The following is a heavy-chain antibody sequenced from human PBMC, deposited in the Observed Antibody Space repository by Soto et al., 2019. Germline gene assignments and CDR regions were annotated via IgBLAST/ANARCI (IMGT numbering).Heavy chain of an antibody. CDR1: GGSMNTYY. CDR3: ARGSGNPFDY. V-gene: IGHV4-59*01. J-gene: IGHJ4*02. D-gene: IGHD2-15*01. Sequence: SETLSLTCSVSGGSMNTYYWSWIRQPPGKGLEWIGYIYSSGSTNYKLSLKSRVVFSVDTSKNQFSLKLSSVTAADTAVYYCARGSGNPFDYWGQGTLVTVSS. CDR2: IYSSGST.